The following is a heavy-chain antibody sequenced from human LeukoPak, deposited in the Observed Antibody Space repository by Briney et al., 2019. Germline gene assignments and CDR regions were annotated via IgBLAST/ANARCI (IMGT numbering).Heavy chain of an antibody. CDR3: AKGDLTTEQWLVPLYYYYGMDV. V-gene: IGHV3-23*01. J-gene: IGHJ6*02. Sequence: PGGSLRLSCAASGFTFSSYAMSWVRQAPGKGLEWVSAISGSGGSTYYADSVKGRFTISRDNSKNTLYLQMNSLRAEDTAVYYCAKGDLTTEQWLVPLYYYYGMDVWGQGTTVTVSS. CDR2: ISGSGGST. CDR1: GFTFSSYA. D-gene: IGHD6-19*01.